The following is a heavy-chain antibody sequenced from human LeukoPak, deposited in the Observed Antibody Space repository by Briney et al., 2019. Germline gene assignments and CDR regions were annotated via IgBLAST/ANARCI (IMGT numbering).Heavy chain of an antibody. J-gene: IGHJ4*02. V-gene: IGHV4-39*01. Sequence: SETLSLTCTVSGGSISRSSYYWGWIRQPPGKGLEWIGSIYYSGSTYYNPSLKSRVTISVDTSKNQFSLKLSSVTAADTAVYYCARLFKTLVPAANCIDYWGQGTLVTVSS. CDR2: IYYSGST. D-gene: IGHD2-2*01. CDR1: GGSISRSSYY. CDR3: ARLFKTLVPAANCIDY.